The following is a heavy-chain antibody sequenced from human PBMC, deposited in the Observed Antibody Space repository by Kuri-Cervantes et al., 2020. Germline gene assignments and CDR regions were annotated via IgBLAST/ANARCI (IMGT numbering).Heavy chain of an antibody. CDR3: AKAAYYYYMDV. Sequence: LSLTCAASGFTFDDYAMHWVRQAPGKGLEWVSGISWNSGSIGYADSVKGRFTIPRDNAKNSLYLQMNSLRAEDTALYYCAKAAYYYYMDVWGKGTTVTVSS. CDR1: GFTFDDYA. J-gene: IGHJ6*03. V-gene: IGHV3-9*01. D-gene: IGHD2-15*01. CDR2: ISWNSGSI.